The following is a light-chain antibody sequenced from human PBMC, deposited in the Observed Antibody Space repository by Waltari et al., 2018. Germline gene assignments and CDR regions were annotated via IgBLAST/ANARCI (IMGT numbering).Light chain of an antibody. J-gene: IGKJ2*01. V-gene: IGKV1-33*01. CDR3: QLFDDPPSYT. CDR2: DGS. CDR1: QDIRNY. Sequence: DIQVTQSPSSLSASIGDRVTITCQASQDIRNYLKWYQQKPGKAPKLRIYDGSNLETGVPSRFSGSGSVTDFSFTISSLQPEDIATYYCQLFDDPPSYTFGQGTKVEMK.